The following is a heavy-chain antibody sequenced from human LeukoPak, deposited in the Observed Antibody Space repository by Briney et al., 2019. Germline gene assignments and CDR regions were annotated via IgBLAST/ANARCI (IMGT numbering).Heavy chain of an antibody. CDR3: ARTAITMVRGVISRWFDP. V-gene: IGHV1-2*02. CDR1: GYTFTGYY. Sequence: ASVKVSCKASGYTFTGYYMHWVRQAPGQGLEWMGWINPNSGGTNYAQKFQGRVTMTRDTSISTAYMELRRLRSDDTAVYHCARTAITMVRGVISRWFDPWGQGTLVTVSS. D-gene: IGHD3-10*01. CDR2: INPNSGGT. J-gene: IGHJ5*02.